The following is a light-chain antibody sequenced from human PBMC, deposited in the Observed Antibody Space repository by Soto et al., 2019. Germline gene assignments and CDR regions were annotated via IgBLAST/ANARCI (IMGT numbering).Light chain of an antibody. CDR1: QDINNY. J-gene: IGKJ4*01. CDR3: QQYDNLPLT. V-gene: IGKV1-33*01. Sequence: DIQMTQSPSSLSASVGDRVTITCQASQDINNYLNWYQQKSGKAPKLLIYDASDLETGVPSRFSGSGSGADFTFTISSLQPEDIATYYCQQYDNLPLTFGGGTKVENK. CDR2: DAS.